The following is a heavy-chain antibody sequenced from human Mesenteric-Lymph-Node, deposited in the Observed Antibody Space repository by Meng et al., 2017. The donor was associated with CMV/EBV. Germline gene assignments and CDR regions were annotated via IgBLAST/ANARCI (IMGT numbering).Heavy chain of an antibody. V-gene: IGHV4-34*01. CDR1: GGSLSGYY. CDR2: INHSGST. CDR3: ARGSSYDILTGYFDY. Sequence: VQLHKRGAGLLTPSETLSVTCAVYGGSLSGYYWNWIRQSQEKGLEWIGEINHSGSTTYNPSFTSRIIISVDTSTNQISLNMSSVTAADTAVYYCARGSSYDILTGYFDYWGQGALVTVSS. J-gene: IGHJ4*02. D-gene: IGHD3-9*01.